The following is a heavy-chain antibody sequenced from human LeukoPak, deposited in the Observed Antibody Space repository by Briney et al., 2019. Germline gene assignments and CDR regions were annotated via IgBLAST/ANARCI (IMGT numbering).Heavy chain of an antibody. V-gene: IGHV4-4*07. CDR3: ARAYCSSTSCQPPENWFDP. Sequence: SETLSLTCSVSGDSISSDYWSWIRQLAGKGLEWIGRIYTTGSTNYNPSLKSRVTMSVDMSKNQFSLKLSSVTAADTAVYYCARAYCSSTSCQPPENWFDPWGQGTLVTVSS. J-gene: IGHJ5*02. D-gene: IGHD2-2*01. CDR2: IYTTGST. CDR1: GDSISSDY.